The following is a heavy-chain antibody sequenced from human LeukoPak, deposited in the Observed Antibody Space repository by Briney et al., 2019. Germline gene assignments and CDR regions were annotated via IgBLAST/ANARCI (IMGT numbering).Heavy chain of an antibody. D-gene: IGHD7-27*01. CDR3: AEDPYQTGAGAFDI. Sequence: GGSLRLSCAASGFTVSSNYMSWVRQAPGKGLEWVSVIYSGGRTYYADSVKGRFTISRDNAKNSLYLQMNSLRAEDTALYYCAEDPYQTGAGAFDIWGQGTMVTVSS. J-gene: IGHJ3*02. CDR2: IYSGGRT. V-gene: IGHV3-53*05. CDR1: GFTVSSNY.